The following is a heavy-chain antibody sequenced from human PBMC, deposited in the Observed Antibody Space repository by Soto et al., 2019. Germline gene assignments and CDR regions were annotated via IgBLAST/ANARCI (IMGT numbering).Heavy chain of an antibody. V-gene: IGHV3-48*02. Sequence: EVQVVESGGGLTQPGGSLRLSCAASGFTFSSYSMNWVRQVPGKGLEWIAYISFGSTTIYYADSVRGRFTISRDNAKNSLYLQMNSLRDEDTAVYYCARDNGMAGSFGPWGQGTLVIVSS. CDR1: GFTFSSYS. CDR2: ISFGSTTI. CDR3: ARDNGMAGSFGP. D-gene: IGHD2-8*01. J-gene: IGHJ5*02.